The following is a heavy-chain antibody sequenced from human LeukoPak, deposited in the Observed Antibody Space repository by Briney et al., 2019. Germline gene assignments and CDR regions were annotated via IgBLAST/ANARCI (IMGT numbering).Heavy chain of an antibody. CDR1: GGSISSSSYY. Sequence: ASETLSLTCTVSGGSISSSSYYWGWIRQPPGKGLEWIGSIYYSGSTYYNLSLKSRVTISVDTSKNQFSLKLSSVTAADTAVYYCARGDCSGGSCYLFDYWGQGALVTVSS. V-gene: IGHV4-39*01. D-gene: IGHD2-15*01. CDR2: IYYSGST. J-gene: IGHJ4*02. CDR3: ARGDCSGGSCYLFDY.